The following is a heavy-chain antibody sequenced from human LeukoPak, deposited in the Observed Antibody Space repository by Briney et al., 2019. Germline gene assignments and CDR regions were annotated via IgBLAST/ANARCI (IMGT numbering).Heavy chain of an antibody. Sequence: RASVKVSCKASGYTFTSYDINWVRQATGQGLEWMGWMNPNSGNTGYAQKFRGRVTMTRDTSISTAYMELSSLRSEDTAVYYCACRYSGSYRTLDYWGQGTLVTVSS. V-gene: IGHV1-8*01. J-gene: IGHJ4*02. D-gene: IGHD1-26*01. CDR3: ACRYSGSYRTLDY. CDR2: MNPNSGNT. CDR1: GYTFTSYD.